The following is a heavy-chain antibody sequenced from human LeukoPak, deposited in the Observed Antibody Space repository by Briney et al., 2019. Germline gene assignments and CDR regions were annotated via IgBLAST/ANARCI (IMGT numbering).Heavy chain of an antibody. V-gene: IGHV3-7*05. J-gene: IGHJ4*02. CDR2: INEDGSEK. D-gene: IGHD3-10*01. CDR1: GFTFRSFW. Sequence: GGSLRLSCATSGFTFRSFWMSWVRQASGKGLEWVANINEDGSEKYYVDSVKGRFTISRDYAKDSVNLQMNSLRAEDTAVYYCARGGHYHVYWGQGTLVTVSS. CDR3: ARGGHYHVY.